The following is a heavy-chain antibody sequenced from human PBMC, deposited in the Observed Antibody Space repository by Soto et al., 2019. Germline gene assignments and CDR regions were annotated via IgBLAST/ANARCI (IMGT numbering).Heavy chain of an antibody. CDR3: ARTDVVPTNWSEP. CDR2: INHRVST. D-gene: IGHD5-12*01. Sequence: QVHLHQWRAGLLKPSEPLSLTCAVYGESFIGYYWTWIPQPPGKGLERIGEINHRVSTNYNPPLKSRVPISIDTSKTQFSLKLTSVTAADTSVYSCARTDVVPTNWSEPWGQGTRVTVSA. CDR1: GESFIGYY. V-gene: IGHV4-34*01. J-gene: IGHJ5*02.